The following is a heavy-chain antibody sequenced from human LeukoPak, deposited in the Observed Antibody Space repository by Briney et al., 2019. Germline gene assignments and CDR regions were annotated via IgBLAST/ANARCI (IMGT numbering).Heavy chain of an antibody. CDR3: VRASGDTVDTTTMGSY. CDR1: GFTFSTYS. D-gene: IGHD5-18*01. V-gene: IGHV3-21*01. J-gene: IGHJ4*02. Sequence: GGSLRLSCAASGFTFSTYSMSWVRQAPGKGLEWVSSISSSSAYIYYADSVKGRFTISRDNAKNSLYLQMNSLRAEDTAVYYCVRASGDTVDTTTMGSYWGQGTLVTVSS. CDR2: ISSSSAYI.